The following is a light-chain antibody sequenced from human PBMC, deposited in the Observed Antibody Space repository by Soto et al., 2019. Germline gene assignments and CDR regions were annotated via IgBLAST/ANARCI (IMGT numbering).Light chain of an antibody. J-gene: IGKJ1*01. CDR1: QNINTY. Sequence: DIQMTQSPSSLSASVGDRITITCRTSQNINTYLNWYQQKPGKAPNLLIYAASGLQSGVPSRFSASGSGTYFPLTISSLQPEECGTYYWPQSYITPRTFGQGTKVEIK. CDR3: PQSYITPRT. V-gene: IGKV1-39*01. CDR2: AAS.